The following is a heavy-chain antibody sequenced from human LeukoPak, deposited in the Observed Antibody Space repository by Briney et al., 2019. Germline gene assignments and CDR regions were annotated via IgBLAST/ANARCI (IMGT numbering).Heavy chain of an antibody. CDR1: GYTFTSYG. CDR3: ARDVGYYYDSSGYLDY. J-gene: IGHJ4*02. D-gene: IGHD3-22*01. Sequence: ASVKVSCKASGYTFTSYGISWVRQAPGQGLEWMGWMSAYNGNTHYAQKLQDRVTMSTDTSTSTAYMELSRLRSDDTAVYYCARDVGYYYDSSGYLDYWGQGTLVTVSS. V-gene: IGHV1-18*01. CDR2: MSAYNGNT.